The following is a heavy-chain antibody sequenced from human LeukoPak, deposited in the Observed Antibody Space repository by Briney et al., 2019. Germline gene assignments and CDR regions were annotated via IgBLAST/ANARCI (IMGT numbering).Heavy chain of an antibody. CDR3: AKARGGDYADY. CDR1: GXTFSTYA. CDR2: ISGGGTST. J-gene: IGHJ4*02. Sequence: GGSLRLSCAASGXTFSTYAMSWVRQAPGKGLEWVSIISGGGTSTFYADSVKGRLTISRDNSKNTMYLQMNSLTAEDTAVYYCAKARGGDYADYWGQGTLVTVSS. D-gene: IGHD4-17*01. V-gene: IGHV3-23*01.